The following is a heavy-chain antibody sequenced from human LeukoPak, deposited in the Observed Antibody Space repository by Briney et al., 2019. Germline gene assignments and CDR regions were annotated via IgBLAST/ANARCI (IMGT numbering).Heavy chain of an antibody. CDR2: IYYNGST. J-gene: IGHJ4*02. V-gene: IGHV4-59*01. CDR1: GGSIRYYY. D-gene: IGHD2-15*01. Sequence: SETLSLTCTVSGGSIRYYYWSRIRQSPGKGLEWIGYIYYNGSTNYNPSLKSRVTISVDMSKDQFSLKMSSVTAADTAVYYCARKGGLFDYWGQGRLVTVSS. CDR3: ARKGGLFDY.